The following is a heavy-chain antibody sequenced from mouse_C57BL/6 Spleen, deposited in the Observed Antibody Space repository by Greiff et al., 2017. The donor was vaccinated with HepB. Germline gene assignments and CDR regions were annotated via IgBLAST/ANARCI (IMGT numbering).Heavy chain of an antibody. CDR2: INPNNGGT. D-gene: IGHD2-4*01. V-gene: IGHV1-18*01. CDR1: GYTFPDYN. J-gene: IGHJ1*03. CDR3: ARKRGYYDYDGYFDV. Sequence: EVQLQQSGPELVKPGASVKIPCKASGYTFPDYNMDWVKQSHGKSLEWIGDINPNNGGTIYNQKFKGKATLTVDKSSSTAYMELRSLTSEDTAVYYCARKRGYYDYDGYFDVWGTGTTVTVSS.